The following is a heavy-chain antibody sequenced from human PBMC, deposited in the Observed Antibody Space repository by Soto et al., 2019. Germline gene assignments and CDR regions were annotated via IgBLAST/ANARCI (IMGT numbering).Heavy chain of an antibody. J-gene: IGHJ3*02. V-gene: IGHV3-15*01. CDR3: TTDALRYCSSTSSPPDAFDI. Sequence: GGSLRLSCAASGFTFSNAWMSWVRQAPGKGLEWVGRIKSKTDGGTTDYAAPVKGRFTISRDDSKNTLYLQMNSLKTEDTAVYYCTTDALRYCSSTSSPPDAFDIWGQGTMVNGS. CDR2: IKSKTDGGTT. CDR1: GFTFSNAW. D-gene: IGHD2-2*01.